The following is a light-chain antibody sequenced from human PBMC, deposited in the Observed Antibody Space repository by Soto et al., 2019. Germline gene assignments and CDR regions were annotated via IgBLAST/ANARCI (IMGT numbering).Light chain of an antibody. CDR1: SSNIGSNY. CDR2: RNN. CDR3: EAWDDSLSGWV. V-gene: IGLV1-47*01. J-gene: IGLJ3*02. Sequence: QSVLTQPPSASGTPGQRVTISCSGSSSNIGSNYVYWYQQLPGTAPKLLIYRNNQRPSGDPYRFSGSKSGTSASLAISGLRSEDEADYYCEAWDDSLSGWVFGGGTKLTVL.